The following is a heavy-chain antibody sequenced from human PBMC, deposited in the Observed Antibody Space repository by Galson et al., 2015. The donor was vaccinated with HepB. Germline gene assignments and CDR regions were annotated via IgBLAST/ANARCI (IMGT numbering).Heavy chain of an antibody. Sequence: SVKVSCKASGYTFTSYGISWVRQAPGQGLEWMGWISAYNGNTNYAQKLQGRVTMTTDTSTSTAYMELRSLRSDDTAVYYCARGRYCSSTSCYPSDYYDSSGYEYWGQGTLVTVSS. J-gene: IGHJ4*02. D-gene: IGHD2-2*01. V-gene: IGHV1-18*04. CDR3: ARGRYCSSTSCYPSDYYDSSGYEY. CDR2: ISAYNGNT. CDR1: GYTFTSYG.